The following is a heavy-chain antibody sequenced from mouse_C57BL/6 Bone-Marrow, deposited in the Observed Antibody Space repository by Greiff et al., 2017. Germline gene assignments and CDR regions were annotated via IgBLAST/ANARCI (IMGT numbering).Heavy chain of an antibody. Sequence: QVQLQQPGAELVMPGASVKLSCKASGYTFTSYWMHWVKQRPGQGLEWIGEIDPSDSYTNYNQKFTGKSALTVDQSSSTAYMQLSSRTSEDSAVYYCAREGYYYGSSSFAYWGQGTLVTVSA. D-gene: IGHD1-1*01. CDR1: GYTFTSYW. CDR2: IDPSDSYT. V-gene: IGHV1-69*01. J-gene: IGHJ3*01. CDR3: AREGYYYGSSSFAY.